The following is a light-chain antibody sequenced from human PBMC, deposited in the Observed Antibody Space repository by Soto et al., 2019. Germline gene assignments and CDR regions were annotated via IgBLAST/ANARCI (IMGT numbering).Light chain of an antibody. CDR2: GAS. CDR3: QQYNNWPPYT. V-gene: IGKV3-15*01. Sequence: EIVMTQSPATLSVSPGERATLSCRASQGVSSNLAWYQQKPGQAPRLFIYGASTRATGIPARFSGSGSGTEFTLTISSLQSEDFAVYYCQQYNNWPPYTFGQGTKLEIK. J-gene: IGKJ2*01. CDR1: QGVSSN.